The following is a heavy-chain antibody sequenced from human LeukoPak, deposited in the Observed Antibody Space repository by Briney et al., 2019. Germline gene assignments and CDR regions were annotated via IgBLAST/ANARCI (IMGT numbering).Heavy chain of an antibody. J-gene: IGHJ4*02. CDR3: AKPPSISGYDNYFDY. D-gene: IGHD5-12*01. CDR1: GFTFSGYA. V-gene: IGHV3-23*01. CDR2: ISGSGGST. Sequence: GGSLRLSCAASGFTFSGYAMSWVRQAPGKGLEWVSAISGSGGSTYYADSVKGRFTISRDNSKNTLYLQMNSLRAEDTAVYYCAKPPSISGYDNYFDYWGRGTLDTVSS.